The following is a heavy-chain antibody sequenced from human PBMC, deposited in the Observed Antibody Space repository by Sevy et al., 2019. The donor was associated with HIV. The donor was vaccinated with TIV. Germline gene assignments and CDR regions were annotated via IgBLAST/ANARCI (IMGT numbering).Heavy chain of an antibody. CDR2: ISYDGSNK. CDR3: ARGGRGDQAYYYGMDV. CDR1: GFTFSSYA. D-gene: IGHD3-16*01. J-gene: IGHJ6*02. V-gene: IGHV3-30-3*01. Sequence: GGSLRLSCAASGFTFSSYAMHWVRRAPGKGLEWVAVISYDGSNKYYADSVKGRFTISRDNSKNTLYLQMNSLRAEDTAVYYCARGGRGDQAYYYGMDVWGQGTTVTVSS.